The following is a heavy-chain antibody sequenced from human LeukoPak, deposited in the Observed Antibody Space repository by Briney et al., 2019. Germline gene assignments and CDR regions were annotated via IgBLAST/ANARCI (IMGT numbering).Heavy chain of an antibody. V-gene: IGHV3-23*01. CDR3: AKVRPDEDIVVVPAAIGDAFDI. CDR1: GFTFSSYA. D-gene: IGHD2-2*02. Sequence: PGWSLRLSCAASGFTFSSYAMSWVGQAPGKGLEGVSAISGSGGSTYYADSMKGRFTISRDNSKDTLYLQMNSLRAEDTAAYYCAKVRPDEDIVVVPAAIGDAFDIWGQGTMVTVSS. J-gene: IGHJ3*02. CDR2: ISGSGGST.